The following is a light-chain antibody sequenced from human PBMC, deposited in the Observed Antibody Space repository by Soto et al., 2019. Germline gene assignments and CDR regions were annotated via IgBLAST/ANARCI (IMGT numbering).Light chain of an antibody. J-gene: IGLJ2*01. V-gene: IGLV1-44*01. CDR3: AAWDDSLNVLV. CDR1: SSNIGSNT. CDR2: SNN. Sequence: SVLTQPPSASGPPGQRVTISCSGSSSNIGSNTVNWYQQLPGTAPKLLIYSNNQRPSGVPDRFSGSKSGTSASLAISGLQSEDEADYYCAAWDDSLNVLVFGGGTKLTVL.